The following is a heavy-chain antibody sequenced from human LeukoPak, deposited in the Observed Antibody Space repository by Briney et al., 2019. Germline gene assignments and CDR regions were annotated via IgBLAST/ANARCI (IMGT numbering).Heavy chain of an antibody. D-gene: IGHD3-22*01. CDR1: GGSFSGYY. V-gene: IGHV4-34*01. CDR3: ARVKGYYYHSSAQRPRESFDY. Sequence: PSETLSLTCAVYGGSFSGYYWSWIRQPPGKGLEWIGEINHSGSTNYNPSLKSRVTISVDTSKNQFSLKLSSVTAADTAVYYCARVKGYYYHSSAQRPRESFDYWGQGTLVTVSS. CDR2: INHSGST. J-gene: IGHJ4*02.